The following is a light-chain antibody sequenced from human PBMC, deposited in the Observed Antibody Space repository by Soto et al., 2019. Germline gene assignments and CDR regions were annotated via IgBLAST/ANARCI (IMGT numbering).Light chain of an antibody. Sequence: DIQMTQSPSSLSASVGDRVTITCRASQNIRSHLNWFQQKPGRAPNLLIYGASTLQSGVPSRFSGSGSGTDFILTISNLQPEDFAIYYCQQSFRTPRTFDQGTKVENK. CDR3: QQSFRTPRT. CDR2: GAS. CDR1: QNIRSH. J-gene: IGKJ1*01. V-gene: IGKV1-39*01.